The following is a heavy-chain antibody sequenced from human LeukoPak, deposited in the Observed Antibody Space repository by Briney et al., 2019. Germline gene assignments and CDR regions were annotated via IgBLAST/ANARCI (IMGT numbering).Heavy chain of an antibody. J-gene: IGHJ4*02. V-gene: IGHV3-49*03. CDR2: IRSKVFGGTT. D-gene: IGHD6-19*01. CDR1: GFTFADYA. Sequence: GGSLRLSCTASGFTFADYAMSWFRQAPGKGLEWVSFIRSKVFGGTTEYAASVKGRVTISRDDSKSIAYLQMNSLKTEDTALYYCTRGGIAVVFFDYWGQGTLVTVSS. CDR3: TRGGIAVVFFDY.